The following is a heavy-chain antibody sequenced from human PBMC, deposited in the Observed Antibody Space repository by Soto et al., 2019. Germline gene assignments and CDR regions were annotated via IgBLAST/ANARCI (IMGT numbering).Heavy chain of an antibody. J-gene: IGHJ4*02. D-gene: IGHD3-3*01. Sequence: QVQLVQSGAEVKKPGSSVKVSCKASGGTFSRYAISWVRQAPGQGLEWMGGIIPIFGTANYAQKFQGRVTITADESTSRAYMDLSSLRSEDTAVYYCTADSSGDFWSGHWGQGTLVTVSS. CDR3: TADSSGDFWSGH. CDR1: GGTFSRYA. V-gene: IGHV1-69*01. CDR2: IIPIFGTA.